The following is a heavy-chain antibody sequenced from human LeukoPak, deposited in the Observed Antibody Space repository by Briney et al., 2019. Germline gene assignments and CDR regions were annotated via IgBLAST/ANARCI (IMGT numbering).Heavy chain of an antibody. D-gene: IGHD3-10*01. V-gene: IGHV4-39*01. CDR1: GFTFSDYY. Sequence: PGGSLRLSCAASGFTFSDYYMSWIRQPPGKGLEWIGSIYYSGSTYYNPSLRSRVTISIDTSKNQFSLKLSSVTAADTAVYYCARRFHYGSGSYYRHNWFDPWGQGTLVTVSS. CDR3: ARRFHYGSGSYYRHNWFDP. CDR2: IYYSGST. J-gene: IGHJ5*02.